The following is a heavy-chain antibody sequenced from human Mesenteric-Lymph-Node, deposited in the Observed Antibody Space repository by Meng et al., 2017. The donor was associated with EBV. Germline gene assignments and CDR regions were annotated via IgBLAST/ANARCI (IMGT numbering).Heavy chain of an antibody. Sequence: QFQPVQVGAEVKKPGASVKVSCKTSGYNFNNYGINWVRQAPGQGLEWMGWITSYNGNTNYAQKIKGRVTFTTDTSTSTAYMELRSLRSDDTAVYFCARLDCSSASCYSAARQNSDSWGQGTLVTVSS. J-gene: IGHJ4*02. D-gene: IGHD2-2*01. CDR2: ITSYNGNT. CDR1: GYNFNNYG. CDR3: ARLDCSSASCYSAARQNSDS. V-gene: IGHV1-18*01.